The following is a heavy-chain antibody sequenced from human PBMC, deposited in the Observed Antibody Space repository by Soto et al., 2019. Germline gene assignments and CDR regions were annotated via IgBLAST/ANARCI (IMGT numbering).Heavy chain of an antibody. V-gene: IGHV4-30-2*01. D-gene: IGHD4-17*01. CDR1: GGSISSRGYS. Sequence: SETLSLTCAVSGGSISSRGYSWSWIRQPPGKGLECIGYIYHSGSTYYNPSLKSRVTISVDRSKNQLSLKLSSVTAADTAVYYCARGTTTVTTFDYWGQGTLVTVSS. CDR3: ARGTTTVTTFDY. J-gene: IGHJ4*02. CDR2: IYHSGST.